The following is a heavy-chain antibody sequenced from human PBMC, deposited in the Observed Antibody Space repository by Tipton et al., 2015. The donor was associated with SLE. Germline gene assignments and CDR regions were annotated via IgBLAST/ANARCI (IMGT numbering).Heavy chain of an antibody. V-gene: IGHV3-53*01. J-gene: IGHJ4*02. D-gene: IGHD2-2*01. CDR2: IYSDSSRT. Sequence: SLRLSCAASGFTVSNNYMSWVRQAPGKGLQWVSTIYSDSSRTYYAASVTGRFTISRDNSKNTLYLQMNSLRAEDTAVYYCATFTLVPAGSNFHHWGQGALVTVSS. CDR1: GFTVSNNY. CDR3: ATFTLVPAGSNFHH.